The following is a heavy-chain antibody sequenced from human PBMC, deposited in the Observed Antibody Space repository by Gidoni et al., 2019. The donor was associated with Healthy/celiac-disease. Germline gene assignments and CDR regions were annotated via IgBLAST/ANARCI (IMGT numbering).Heavy chain of an antibody. CDR1: GFTFSDYY. CDR3: AREHIGAWLRFGSGDYYYYYGMDV. D-gene: IGHD5-12*01. Sequence: QVQLVESGGGLVKPGGSLRLSCAASGFTFSDYYMSWLRQAPGKGLEWVSYISSSGSTIYYADSVKGRFTISRDNAKNSLYLQMNSLRAEDTAVYYCAREHIGAWLRFGSGDYYYYYGMDVWGQGTTVTVSS. J-gene: IGHJ6*02. CDR2: ISSSGSTI. V-gene: IGHV3-11*01.